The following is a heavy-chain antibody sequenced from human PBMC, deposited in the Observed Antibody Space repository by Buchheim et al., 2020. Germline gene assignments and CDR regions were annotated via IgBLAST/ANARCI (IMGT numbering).Heavy chain of an antibody. Sequence: EVQLVESGGGLVQPGGSLRLSCAASGFTFSSYSMNWVRQAPGKGLEWVANIKQDGSEKYYVDSVKGRFTISRDNAKNSLYLQMNSLRAEDTAVYYCASHYGDYYYYYGMDVWGQGTT. J-gene: IGHJ6*02. CDR1: GFTFSSYS. CDR2: IKQDGSEK. D-gene: IGHD4-17*01. CDR3: ASHYGDYYYYYGMDV. V-gene: IGHV3-7*01.